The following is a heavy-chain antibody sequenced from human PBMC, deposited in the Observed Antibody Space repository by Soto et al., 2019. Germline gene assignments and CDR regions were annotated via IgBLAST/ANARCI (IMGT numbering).Heavy chain of an antibody. V-gene: IGHV1-18*01. CDR1: GYTFTRYG. CDR3: AKNGQLPSYYYGMDV. D-gene: IGHD1-26*01. Sequence: QVQLVQSGGEVKKPGASVKVSCKTSGYTFTRYGISWVRQAPGQGLEWMGWISGYNGDTNYAQKFQDRVTMTIDTSTTTVYMELRSLTSDDTAVYYCAKNGQLPSYYYGMDVWGQGTKVTVSS. J-gene: IGHJ6*02. CDR2: ISGYNGDT.